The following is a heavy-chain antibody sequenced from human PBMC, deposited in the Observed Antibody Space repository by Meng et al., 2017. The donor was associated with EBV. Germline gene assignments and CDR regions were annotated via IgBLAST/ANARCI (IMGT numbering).Heavy chain of an antibody. Sequence: QGHLVQPRAEVKKPGGYAKGSCKSTGYTFYRHGISCVRQAPGQGIEWMGWISAYNGNTNYAQKLKGRVTTTTDTSKRTGYMELRSLRSDDTAVYYCARGLDYFDYWGQGTLVTVSS. CDR3: ARGLDYFDY. CDR2: ISAYNGNT. CDR1: GYTFYRHG. J-gene: IGHJ4*02. V-gene: IGHV1-18*01.